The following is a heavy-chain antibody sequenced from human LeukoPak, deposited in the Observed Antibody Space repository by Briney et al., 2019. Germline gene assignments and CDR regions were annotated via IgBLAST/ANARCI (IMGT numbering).Heavy chain of an antibody. V-gene: IGHV3-7*01. CDR1: GFTFSSYW. CDR2: IKQDGSEK. CDR3: ASSPEPENYGDYSGGHDY. J-gene: IGHJ4*02. Sequence: PGGSLRLSCAASGFTFSSYWMSWVRQAPGKGLEWVANIKQDGSEKYYVDSVKGRFTISRDNAKNSLYLRMNSLRAEDTAVYYCASSPEPENYGDYSGGHDYWGQGTLVTVSS. D-gene: IGHD4-17*01.